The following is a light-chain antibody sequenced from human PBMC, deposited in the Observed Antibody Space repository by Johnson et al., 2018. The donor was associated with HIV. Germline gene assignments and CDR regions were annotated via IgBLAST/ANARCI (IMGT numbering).Light chain of an antibody. V-gene: IGLV1-51*02. J-gene: IGLJ1*01. Sequence: SVLTQPPSVSAAPGQKVTISCSGSSSNIGNNYVSWYQHLPGRAPKLLIYEINKRPSGIPDRFSASKSGTSATLGITGLQTGDEADYYCGTWDSSLSGVFGTGTKVTVL. CDR1: SSNIGNNY. CDR3: GTWDSSLSGV. CDR2: EIN.